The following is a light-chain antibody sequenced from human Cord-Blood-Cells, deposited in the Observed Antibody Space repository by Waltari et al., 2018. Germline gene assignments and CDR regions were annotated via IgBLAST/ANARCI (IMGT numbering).Light chain of an antibody. V-gene: IGKV1-5*03. J-gene: IGKJ1*01. CDR2: KAS. CDR1: QSISSW. CDR3: QQYNSYWT. Sequence: DIQMTQSPSTLSASVGARFTITCRARQSISSWLAWYQQKPGKAPKLLIYKASSLESGVPSRFSGSGSGTEFTLTISSLQPDDFATYYCQQYNSYWTFGQGTKVEIK.